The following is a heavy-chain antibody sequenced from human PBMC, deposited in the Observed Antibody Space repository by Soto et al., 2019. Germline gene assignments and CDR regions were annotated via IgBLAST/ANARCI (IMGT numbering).Heavy chain of an antibody. CDR3: ATGYYEGSHFFVLISIFDY. J-gene: IGHJ4*01. D-gene: IGHD3-22*01. V-gene: IGHV4-30-4*02. CDR1: GGSVYRGDSY. Sequence: PSETLSLTSTLSGGSVYRGDSYWTWISQPPGNGLEWIAYFSSYRGATYYNPSHTSRLSISLGTLMIPCSLKLTSVTAAVTAVYYCATGYYEGSHFFVLISIFDYLGHVPFFTVSS. CDR2: FSSYRGAT.